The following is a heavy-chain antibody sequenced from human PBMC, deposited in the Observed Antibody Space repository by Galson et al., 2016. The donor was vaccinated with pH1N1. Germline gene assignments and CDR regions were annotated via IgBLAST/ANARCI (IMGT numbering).Heavy chain of an antibody. CDR2: LRFDGTTT. CDR1: GFTFSDYL. CDR3: ARGDYVGYFVDQ. Sequence: SLRLSCAASGFTFSDYLMHWVRQSPGKGLVWVSRLRFDGTTTTYADSVRGRFTISRDNAKNTLYLQMSSLRAEDTAVYYCARGDYVGYFVDQWGQGTLVAVSS. D-gene: IGHD4-23*01. J-gene: IGHJ4*02. V-gene: IGHV3-74*01.